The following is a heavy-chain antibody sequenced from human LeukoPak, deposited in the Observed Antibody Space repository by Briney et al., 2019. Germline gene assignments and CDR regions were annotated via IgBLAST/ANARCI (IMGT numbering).Heavy chain of an antibody. CDR1: GFTFSSYW. CDR3: ATYRRNAFGGAYFDS. V-gene: IGHV3-7*03. J-gene: IGHJ4*02. D-gene: IGHD3-10*01. CDR2: IKQDGSEK. Sequence: GGSLRLSCAASGFTFSSYWMSWVRQAPGKGLEWVANIKQDGSEKYYVDSVKGRFTISRDNAKNSLYLQMNSLRAEDTAVYYCATYRRNAFGGAYFDSWGQGTLVTVSS.